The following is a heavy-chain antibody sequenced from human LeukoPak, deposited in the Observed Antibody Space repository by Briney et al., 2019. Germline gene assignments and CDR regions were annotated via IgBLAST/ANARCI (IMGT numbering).Heavy chain of an antibody. CDR1: GGTFSSYA. J-gene: IGHJ6*03. CDR2: IIPIFGTA. CDR3: AFQGGSGSHPIYYDYMDV. Sequence: ASVKVSCKASGGTFSSYAISWVRQAPGQGLEWMGGIIPIFGTANYAQKFQGRVTITTDESTSTAYMELSRLRSEDTAVYYFAFQGGSGSHPIYYDYMDVWGKGTTVTVSS. D-gene: IGHD3-10*01. V-gene: IGHV1-69*05.